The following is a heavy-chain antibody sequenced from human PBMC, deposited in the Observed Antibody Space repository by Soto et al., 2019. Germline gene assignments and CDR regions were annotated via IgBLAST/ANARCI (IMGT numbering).Heavy chain of an antibody. J-gene: IGHJ3*02. V-gene: IGHV4-34*01. CDR1: GGSFSGYY. D-gene: IGHD6-6*01. CDR3: ARGLEYSSSSYAFDI. Sequence: SETLSLTCAVYGGSFSGYYWSWIRQPPGKGLEWIGEINHSGSTKYNPSLKSRVTISVDTSKNQFSLKLSSVTAADTAVYYCARGLEYSSSSYAFDIWGQGTMVTVSS. CDR2: INHSGST.